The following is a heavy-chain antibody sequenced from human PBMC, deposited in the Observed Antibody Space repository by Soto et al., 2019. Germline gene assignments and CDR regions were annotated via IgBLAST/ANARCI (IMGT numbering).Heavy chain of an antibody. V-gene: IGHV3-33*01. Sequence: GGSLRLSCAASGFTFSSYGMHWVRQAPGKGLEWVAVIWYDGSNKYYADSVKGRFTISRDNSKNTLYLQMNSLRAEDTAVYYCARAVDHLNYYYYYGMDVWGQGTTVTSP. D-gene: IGHD2-21*01. CDR2: IWYDGSNK. J-gene: IGHJ6*02. CDR1: GFTFSSYG. CDR3: ARAVDHLNYYYYYGMDV.